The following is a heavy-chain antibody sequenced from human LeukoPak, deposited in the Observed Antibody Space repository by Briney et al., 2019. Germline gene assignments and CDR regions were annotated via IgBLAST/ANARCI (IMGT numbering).Heavy chain of an antibody. CDR1: GYSFTAYG. CDR2: INSYNGNT. V-gene: IGHV1-18*01. CDR3: TRSYDLTTFSSKGSDY. Sequence: ASVKVSCKASGYSFTAYGISWVRQAPGQGLEWVGWINSYNGNTNYAQRFLGRVTMTTETSTSTAYMELTSLRSDDTAVYFCTRSYDLTTFSSKGSDYWGQGTLVTVSS. D-gene: IGHD3-3*01. J-gene: IGHJ4*02.